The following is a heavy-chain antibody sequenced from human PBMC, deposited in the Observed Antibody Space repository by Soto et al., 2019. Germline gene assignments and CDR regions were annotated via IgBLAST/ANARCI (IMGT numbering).Heavy chain of an antibody. CDR3: AKLRVNAFDI. J-gene: IGHJ3*02. V-gene: IGHV3-9*01. Sequence: VQLVESGGGLVQPGRSLRLSCAASGFTFDDYAMHWVRQAPGKGLEWVSGISLNSGSIGYADSVKGRFTISRDNAKNSLYLQMNSLRAEDTALYYCAKLRVNAFDIWGQGTMVTVSS. CDR2: ISLNSGSI. D-gene: IGHD6-13*01. CDR1: GFTFDDYA.